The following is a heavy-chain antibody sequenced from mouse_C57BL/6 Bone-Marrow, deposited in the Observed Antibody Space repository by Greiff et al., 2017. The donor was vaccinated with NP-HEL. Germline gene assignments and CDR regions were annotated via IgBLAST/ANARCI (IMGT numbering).Heavy chain of an antibody. CDR1: GYTFTEYT. CDR3: ARHEEESDGYYEAMDY. V-gene: IGHV1-62-2*01. CDR2: FYPGSGSI. J-gene: IGHJ4*01. D-gene: IGHD2-3*01. Sequence: VQLQQSGAELVKPGASVKLSCKASGYTFTEYTIHWVKQRSGQGLEWIGWFYPGSGSIKYNEKFKDKATLTADKSSSTVYMELSRMTSEDSAVYFCARHEEESDGYYEAMDYWGQGTSVTVSS.